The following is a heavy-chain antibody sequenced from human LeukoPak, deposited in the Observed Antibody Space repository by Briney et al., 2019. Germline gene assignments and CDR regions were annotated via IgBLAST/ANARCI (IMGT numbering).Heavy chain of an antibody. Sequence: SETLSPTCTVSHGSISRYQWSWIRQPPGKGLEWNGYIYYSGSTNYNPSPKSRVTISVDPSKNQSALKLSTATAADAAVYYGARSPWFGVITTWGQGTLVTVSS. CDR2: IYYSGST. D-gene: IGHD3-3*01. V-gene: IGHV4-59*01. CDR3: ARSPWFGVITT. J-gene: IGHJ4*02. CDR1: HGSISRYQ.